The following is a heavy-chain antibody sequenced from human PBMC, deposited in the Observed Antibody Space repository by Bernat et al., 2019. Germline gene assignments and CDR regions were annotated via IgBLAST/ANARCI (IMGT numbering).Heavy chain of an antibody. D-gene: IGHD6-19*01. CDR2: IYSGGST. Sequence: VQLVESGGGLIQPGGSLRVSCAASGFTVNSNYMSWVRQAPGKGLEWVSVIYSGGSTYYADSVKGRFTISRDNSKNTLYLQMNSLRAEDTAVYYCAREGVEAVTGKGPLGYWGQGTLVTVSS. J-gene: IGHJ4*02. CDR3: AREGVEAVTGKGPLGY. V-gene: IGHV3-53*01. CDR1: GFTVNSNY.